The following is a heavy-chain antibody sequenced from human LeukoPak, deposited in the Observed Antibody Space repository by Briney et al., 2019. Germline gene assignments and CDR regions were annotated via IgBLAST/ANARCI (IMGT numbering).Heavy chain of an antibody. Sequence: GGSLRLSCPASGFTFSSYTMSWVRQAPGKGLEWVSAISADGGRTIYADSVKGRFTISRDNSKNTLYLQMNSLRAEDTAVYYCASNGDPLYYYYYGMDVWGQGTTVTVSS. CDR3: ASNGDPLYYYYYGMDV. CDR1: GFTFSSYT. D-gene: IGHD4-17*01. J-gene: IGHJ6*02. V-gene: IGHV3-23*01. CDR2: ISADGGRT.